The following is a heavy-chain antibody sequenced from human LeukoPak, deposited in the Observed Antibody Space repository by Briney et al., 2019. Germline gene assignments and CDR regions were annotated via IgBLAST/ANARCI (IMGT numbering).Heavy chain of an antibody. J-gene: IGHJ6*02. CDR2: IYYSGST. CDR3: ARDRQVYSGYDRGDYYYGMDV. Sequence: PSQTLSLTCTVSGGSISSGGYYWSWIRQHPGKGLEWIGYIYYSGSTYYNPSLKSRVTISVDTSKNQFSLKLSSVTAADTAVYYCARDRQVYSGYDRGDYYYGMDVWGQGTTVTVSS. V-gene: IGHV4-31*03. CDR1: GGSISSGGYY. D-gene: IGHD5-12*01.